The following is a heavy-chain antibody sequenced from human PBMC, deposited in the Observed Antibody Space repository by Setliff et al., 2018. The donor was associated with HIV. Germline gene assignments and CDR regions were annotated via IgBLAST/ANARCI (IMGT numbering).Heavy chain of an antibody. D-gene: IGHD3-22*01. CDR1: GGSFSGYY. CDR3: ASRVYYYDSNNFLREEGFDP. CDR2: INHSGST. J-gene: IGHJ5*02. Sequence: SETLSLTCAVYGGSFSGYYWSWIRQPPGKGLEWIGEINHSGSTNYNPSLKSRVTISIDTSKNQFSLNLTSVTAADTAVYYCASRVYYYDSNNFLREEGFDPWGQGTLVTVSS. V-gene: IGHV4-34*01.